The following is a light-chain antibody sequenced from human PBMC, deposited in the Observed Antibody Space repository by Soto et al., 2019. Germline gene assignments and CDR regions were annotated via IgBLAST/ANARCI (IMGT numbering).Light chain of an antibody. CDR2: GAS. V-gene: IGKV3D-20*02. Sequence: EIVLTQSPGTLSLSPAERATLSCRASQSVSSSYLAWYQQKPGQAPRLLIYGASSRATGIPDRFSGSGSGTDFTLTISRLQPEDFEVYYCQQRSNWPWTFGQGTKVDIK. CDR3: QQRSNWPWT. CDR1: QSVSSSY. J-gene: IGKJ1*01.